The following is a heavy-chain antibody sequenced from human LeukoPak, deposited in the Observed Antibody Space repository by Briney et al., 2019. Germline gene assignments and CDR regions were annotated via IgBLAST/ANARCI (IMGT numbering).Heavy chain of an antibody. V-gene: IGHV3-21*01. Sequence: GGSLRLSCAASGFTFSIYSMDWVRQAPGKGLEWVSSIISSGSYIYYADSVKGRFTISRDNAKNSLYLQMNSLRAEDTAVYYCAREDASSWDYWGQGILVTVSS. CDR1: GFTFSIYS. J-gene: IGHJ4*02. CDR3: AREDASSWDY. CDR2: IISSGSYI. D-gene: IGHD6-13*01.